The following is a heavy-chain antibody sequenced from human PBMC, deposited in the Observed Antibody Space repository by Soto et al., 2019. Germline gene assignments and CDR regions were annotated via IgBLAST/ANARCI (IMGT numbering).Heavy chain of an antibody. D-gene: IGHD7-27*01. V-gene: IGHV4-34*01. J-gene: IGHJ4*02. CDR3: ARGWGRIFDY. CDR2: INHSGST. CDR1: GGSFSGNY. Sequence: QVQLQQWGAGLLKPSETLSLTCAVHGGSFSGNYWSWIRQPPGKGLEWSGEINHSGSTNYNPSLKSRVTISVDTSKNQFPLKLSSVTAADAAVYYCARGWGRIFDYWGQGTLVTVSS.